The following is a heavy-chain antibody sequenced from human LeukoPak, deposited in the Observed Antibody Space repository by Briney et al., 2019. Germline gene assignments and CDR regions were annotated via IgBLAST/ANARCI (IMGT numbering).Heavy chain of an antibody. CDR2: IYYSGST. J-gene: IGHJ6*02. D-gene: IGHD6-13*01. CDR1: GGSISSSSYY. Sequence: ETLSLTCTVSGGSISSSSYYWGWIRQPPGKGLEWIGSIYYSGSTYYNPSLKSRVTISVDTSKNQFSLKLSSVTAADTAVYYCAGEVDGYSSSWYDWGARAYYYYYGMDVWGQGTTITVSS. CDR3: AGEVDGYSSSWYDWGARAYYYYYGMDV. V-gene: IGHV4-39*02.